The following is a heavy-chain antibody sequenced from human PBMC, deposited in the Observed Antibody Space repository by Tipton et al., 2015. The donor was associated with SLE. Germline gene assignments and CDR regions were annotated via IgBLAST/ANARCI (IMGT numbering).Heavy chain of an antibody. Sequence: QLVQSGGGLVQPGGSLRLSCAVSGFTFSSCWMSWVRQAPGKGLEWVATIKYDGSEEYYVDSVKGRFTISGDNAKNLLFLQMNSLRVDDTGVYYCARLDWASAPTLFPLVSW. CDR2: IKYDGSEE. V-gene: IGHV3-7*01. J-gene: IGHJ5*01. CDR1: GFTFSSCW. CDR3: ARLDWASAPTLFPLVS. D-gene: IGHD3-9*01.